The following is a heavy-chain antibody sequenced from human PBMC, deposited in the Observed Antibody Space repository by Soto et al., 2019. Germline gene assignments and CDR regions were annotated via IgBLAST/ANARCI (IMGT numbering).Heavy chain of an antibody. CDR3: ARVAAGIGYCSGGSCPKRYYYGMDV. CDR2: IYHGGST. CDR1: GGSISSSNW. D-gene: IGHD2-15*01. Sequence: QVQLQESGPGLVKPSGTLSLTCAVSGGSISSSNWWSWVRQPPGKGLEWFGEIYHGGSTNYNPSLKSRVTISVDKSKNQFSLKLSSVTAADTAVYYCARVAAGIGYCSGGSCPKRYYYGMDVWGQGTTVTVSS. V-gene: IGHV4-4*02. J-gene: IGHJ6*02.